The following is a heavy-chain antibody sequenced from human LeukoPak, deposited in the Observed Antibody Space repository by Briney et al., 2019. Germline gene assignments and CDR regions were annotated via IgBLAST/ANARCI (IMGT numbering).Heavy chain of an antibody. CDR2: ISSSSSYI. V-gene: IGHV3-21*01. CDR1: GFTFSSYS. D-gene: IGHD3-22*01. J-gene: IGHJ4*02. Sequence: GGSLRLSCAASGFTFSSYSMNWVRQAPGKGLEWVSSISSSSSYIYYADSVKGRFTISRDNAKNSLYLQMNSLRAEDTAVYYCAGDRRITMIVVGHFDYWGQGTLVTVSS. CDR3: AGDRRITMIVVGHFDY.